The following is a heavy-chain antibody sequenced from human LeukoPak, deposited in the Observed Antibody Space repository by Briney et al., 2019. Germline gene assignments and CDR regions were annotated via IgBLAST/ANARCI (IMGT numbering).Heavy chain of an antibody. J-gene: IGHJ6*03. Sequence: GASVKVPCKASGGTFSSYAISWVRQAPGQGLEWMGGIIPIFGTANYAQKFQGRVTITADESTSTAYMELSSLRSEDTAVYYCARVYGKYYYDSSGYYYPPVGKGYMNVWGKGTTVTISS. CDR3: ARVYGKYYYDSSGYYYPPVGKGYMNV. V-gene: IGHV1-69*13. D-gene: IGHD3-22*01. CDR2: IIPIFGTA. CDR1: GGTFSSYA.